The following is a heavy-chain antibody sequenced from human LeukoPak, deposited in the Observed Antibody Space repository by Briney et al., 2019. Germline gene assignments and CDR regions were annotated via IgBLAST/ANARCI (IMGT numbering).Heavy chain of an antibody. V-gene: IGHV3-48*02. CDR2: ISTGSSRI. Sequence: PGGSLRLSCAASGFTFSSYSMSWVRQAPGKGLEWISYISTGSSRIYYADSVKGRVTISRDNAKNSLFLQMNSLRDEDTAVYYCAREGSLADWGQGTLVTVSS. D-gene: IGHD3-3*02. J-gene: IGHJ4*02. CDR3: AREGSLAD. CDR1: GFTFSSYS.